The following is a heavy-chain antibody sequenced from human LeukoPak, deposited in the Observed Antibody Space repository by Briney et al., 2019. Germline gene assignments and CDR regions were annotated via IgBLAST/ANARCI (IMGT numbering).Heavy chain of an antibody. V-gene: IGHV5-51*01. CDR1: GYSFTSYW. CDR2: IYPGDSDT. D-gene: IGHD6-6*01. CDR3: ARLRGYSSSIDAFDI. J-gene: IGHJ3*02. Sequence: GESLKISCKGSGYSFTSYWIGWVRQMPGKGLEWMGIIYPGDSDTSYSPSFQGQVTISADKSISTAYLQWSSLKASDTAMYYCARLRGYSSSIDAFDIWGQGTMVTVSS.